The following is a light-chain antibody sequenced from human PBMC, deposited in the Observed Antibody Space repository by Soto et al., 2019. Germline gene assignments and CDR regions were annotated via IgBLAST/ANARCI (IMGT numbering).Light chain of an antibody. CDR2: DVS. J-gene: IGKJ1*01. Sequence: EIMLTQSPATLSLSPGERATLSCRASQTVRNNYLAWYQQKPGQAPRLLIYDVSNRATGVPARFSGSGSGTHFTLTISRLEPGDFAVYYCQQYGSSGTFGQGTKVDI. V-gene: IGKV3-20*01. CDR1: QTVRNNY. CDR3: QQYGSSGT.